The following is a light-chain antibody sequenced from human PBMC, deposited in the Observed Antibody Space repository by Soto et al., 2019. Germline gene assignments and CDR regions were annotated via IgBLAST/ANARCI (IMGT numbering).Light chain of an antibody. J-gene: IGLJ1*01. CDR3: GSYTSSSTYV. CDR1: SSDVGGYNY. V-gene: IGLV2-14*01. Sequence: QSVLTQPASVSGSPGQSITISCTGTSSDVGGYNYVSWYQQHPGKAPKLMIYEVSTRPSGVSNRFSGSKSGNTASLTISGLQAEDEADYYCGSYTSSSTYVFGTGTKLTVL. CDR2: EVS.